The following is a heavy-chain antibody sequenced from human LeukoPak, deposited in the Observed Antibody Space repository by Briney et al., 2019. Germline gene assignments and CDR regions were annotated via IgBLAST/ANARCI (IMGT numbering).Heavy chain of an antibody. Sequence: GGSLRLSCIASGFSLSGYAMSWVRQAPGKGLEWVAVISYDGSNKYYADSVKGRFTISRDNSKNTLYLQMNSLRAEDTAVYYCARDAVDTANAVWGQGTTVTVSS. J-gene: IGHJ6*02. CDR2: ISYDGSNK. D-gene: IGHD5-18*01. CDR1: GFSLSGYA. V-gene: IGHV3-30*04. CDR3: ARDAVDTANAV.